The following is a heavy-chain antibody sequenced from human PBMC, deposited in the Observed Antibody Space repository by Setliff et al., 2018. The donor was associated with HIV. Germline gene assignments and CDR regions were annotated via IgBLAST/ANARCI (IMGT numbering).Heavy chain of an antibody. CDR3: ARAQMHRGVVSWSLYYFDY. CDR2: IYENAYA. CDR1: GYSISSGYY. D-gene: IGHD3-10*01. Sequence: LSLTCAVSGYSISSGYYWGWIRQPPGKWLEWIGYIYENAYAHYTVSLRSRVTVSMDTSKNQFSLTLRSVTAADRAVYYCARAQMHRGVVSWSLYYFDYWGQGALVTVSS. J-gene: IGHJ4*02. V-gene: IGHV4-38-2*01.